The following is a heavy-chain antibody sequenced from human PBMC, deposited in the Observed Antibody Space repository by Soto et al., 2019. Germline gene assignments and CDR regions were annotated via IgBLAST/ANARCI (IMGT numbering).Heavy chain of an antibody. J-gene: IGHJ6*03. V-gene: IGHV3-74*01. CDR2: INSDGSST. CDR1: GFTFSSYW. D-gene: IGHD2-15*01. CDR3: GRDGVYCSGGSCYNYYYYYMDV. Sequence: EVQLVESGGGLVQPGGSLRLSCAASGFTFSSYWMHWVRQAPGKGLVWVSRINSDGSSTSYADSVKGRFTISRDNAKNTLYLQMNSLRAEDTAVYYCGRDGVYCSGGSCYNYYYYYMDVWGKGTTVTVSS.